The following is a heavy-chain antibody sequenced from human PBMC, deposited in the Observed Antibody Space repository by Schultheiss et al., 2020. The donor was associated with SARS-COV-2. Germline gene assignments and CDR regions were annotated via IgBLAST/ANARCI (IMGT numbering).Heavy chain of an antibody. Sequence: GSLRLSCTVSGGSISSYYWSWIRQPPGKGLEWIGYIYYSGRTSYNPSLKSRVTISVDTSKNQFSLKLSSVTAADTAVYYCAKGHTGGVAGTFDYWGQGTLVTVSS. D-gene: IGHD6-19*01. CDR2: IYYSGRT. J-gene: IGHJ4*02. CDR3: AKGHTGGVAGTFDY. V-gene: IGHV4-59*08. CDR1: GGSISSYY.